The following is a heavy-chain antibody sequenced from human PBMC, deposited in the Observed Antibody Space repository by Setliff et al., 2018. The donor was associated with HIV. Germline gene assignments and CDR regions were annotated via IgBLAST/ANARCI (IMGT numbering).Heavy chain of an antibody. D-gene: IGHD5-18*01. V-gene: IGHV4-59*01. CDR1: GVSISDYY. CDR2: MDNRGNT. CDR3: AREKRQIWSTDYYYHYGVGV. J-gene: IGHJ6*02. Sequence: PSETLSLICSVSGVSISDYYWNWIRQPPGKGLEWIGYMDNRGNTNYSPSLKSRVTMSLDTPRNEFYLTLTSVTAADTAVYYCAREKRQIWSTDYYYHYGVGVWGQGITVTVSS.